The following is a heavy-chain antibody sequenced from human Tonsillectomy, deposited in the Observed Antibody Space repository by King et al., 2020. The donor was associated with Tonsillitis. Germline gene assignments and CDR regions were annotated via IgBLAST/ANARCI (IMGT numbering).Heavy chain of an antibody. V-gene: IGHV3-30-3*01. Sequence: QLVQSGGGVVQPGRSLRLSCAASGFTFSSYAMHWVRQAPGKGLEWVALISYDGSNKYYADSVKGRFTISRDNSKNTLFVQMNSLRAEDTAVYYCVRGAETGYYKRRDYYYYYGMDVWGQGTTVTVSS. CDR2: ISYDGSNK. J-gene: IGHJ6*02. CDR1: GFTFSSYA. D-gene: IGHD3-9*01. CDR3: VRGAETGYYKRRDYYYYYGMDV.